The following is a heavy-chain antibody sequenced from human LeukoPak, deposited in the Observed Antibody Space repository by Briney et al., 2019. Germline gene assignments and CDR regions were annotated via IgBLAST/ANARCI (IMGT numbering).Heavy chain of an antibody. V-gene: IGHV4-39*01. CDR2: INYSGST. CDR3: ARLWYF. CDR1: GGSISSSTYY. D-gene: IGHD1-14*01. Sequence: SETLSLTCTVSGGSISSSTYYWGWIRQPPGKGLEWIGSINYSGSTYYNPSLKSRVTLSVDTSKNQFSLKLSSVTAADTAVYFCARLWYFWGQGTLVTVSS. J-gene: IGHJ4*02.